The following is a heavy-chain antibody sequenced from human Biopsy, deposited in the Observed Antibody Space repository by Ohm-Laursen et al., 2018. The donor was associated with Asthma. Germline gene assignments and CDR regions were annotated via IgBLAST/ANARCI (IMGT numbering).Heavy chain of an antibody. CDR1: GFKFDEYT. Sequence: SLRLSCTAAGFKFDEYTMHWVRQAPGKGLEWVSGISWNSATIGYADSAEGRFTISRDNAKNSVFLHMDSLRPEDTAFYYCAKVRSDWVITESFDYWGQGVLVTVSS. CDR3: AKVRSDWVITESFDY. J-gene: IGHJ4*02. V-gene: IGHV3-9*01. D-gene: IGHD3-22*01. CDR2: ISWNSATI.